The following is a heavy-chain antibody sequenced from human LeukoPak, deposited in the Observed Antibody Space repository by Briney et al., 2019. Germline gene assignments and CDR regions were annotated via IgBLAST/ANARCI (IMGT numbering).Heavy chain of an antibody. V-gene: IGHV1-69*05. Sequence: GASVKVSCKASGGTFSSYAISWVRQAPGQGLEWMGGIIPIFGTANYAQKFQGRVTITTDESTSTAYMELSSLRSEDTAVCYCARGSTSFLDAFDIWGQGTMVTVSS. D-gene: IGHD2-2*01. J-gene: IGHJ3*02. CDR1: GGTFSSYA. CDR2: IIPIFGTA. CDR3: ARGSTSFLDAFDI.